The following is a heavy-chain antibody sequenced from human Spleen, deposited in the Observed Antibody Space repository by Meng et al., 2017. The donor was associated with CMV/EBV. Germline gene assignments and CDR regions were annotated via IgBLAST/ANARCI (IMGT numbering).Heavy chain of an antibody. Sequence: ASVKVSCKASGYTFTAHYFHWVRQAPGQGLEWMGWIHPHRGDTNYAQQFQGRVTMTRDASITTAFMELSGLKSDDTAVYYCARDRRLSSGYFYYFEYWGQGTPVTVSS. D-gene: IGHD6-19*01. CDR3: ARDRRLSSGYFYYFEY. J-gene: IGHJ4*02. CDR2: IHPHRGDT. V-gene: IGHV1-2*02. CDR1: GYTFTAHY.